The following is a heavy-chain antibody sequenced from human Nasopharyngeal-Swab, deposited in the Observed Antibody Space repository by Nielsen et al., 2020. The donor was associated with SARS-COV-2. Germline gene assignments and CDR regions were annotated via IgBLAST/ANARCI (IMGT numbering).Heavy chain of an antibody. Sequence: GGSLRLSCAAFGFTFSSYEMNWVRQAPGKGLEWVSYISSSGSTIYYADSVKGRFTISRDNAKNSLYLQMNSLRAEDTAVYYCARDPFLGAVTGFDYWGQGTLVTVSS. CDR2: ISSSGSTI. V-gene: IGHV3-48*03. J-gene: IGHJ4*02. CDR1: GFTFSSYE. CDR3: ARDPFLGAVTGFDY. D-gene: IGHD1-26*01.